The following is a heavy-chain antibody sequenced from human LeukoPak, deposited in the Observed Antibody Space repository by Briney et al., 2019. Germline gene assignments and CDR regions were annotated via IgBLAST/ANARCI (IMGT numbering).Heavy chain of an antibody. CDR1: GFTFSSYG. CDR2: ISYDGSNK. J-gene: IGHJ4*02. CDR3: AKGGITMVRGVQSLDY. D-gene: IGHD3-10*01. Sequence: GRSLRLSCAASGFTFSSYGMHWVRQAPGKGLEWVAVISYDGSNKYYADSVKGRFTISRDNSRNTLYLQMNSLRAGDTAVYYCAKGGITMVRGVQSLDYWGQGTLVTVSS. V-gene: IGHV3-30*18.